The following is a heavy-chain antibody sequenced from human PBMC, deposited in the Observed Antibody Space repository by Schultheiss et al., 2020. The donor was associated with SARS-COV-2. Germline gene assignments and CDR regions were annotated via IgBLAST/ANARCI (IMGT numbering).Heavy chain of an antibody. CDR2: IYYSGST. CDR1: GGSISSYY. V-gene: IGHV4-59*01. CDR3: ARVYCGGDCYLPGPLYYFDY. D-gene: IGHD2-21*02. J-gene: IGHJ4*02. Sequence: SETLPLTCTVSGGSISSYYWSWIRQPPGKGLEWIGYIYYSGSTNYNPSLKSRVTISVDTSKNQFSLKLSSVTAADTAVYYCARVYCGGDCYLPGPLYYFDYWGQGTLVTVSS.